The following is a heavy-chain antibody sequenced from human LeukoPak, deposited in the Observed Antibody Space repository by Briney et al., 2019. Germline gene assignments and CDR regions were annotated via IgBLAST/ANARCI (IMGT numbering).Heavy chain of an antibody. Sequence: ASVKVSCKASGYTFTSYDINWVRQATGQGLEWMGWMNPNSGNTGYAQKFQGRVTMTRNTSISTAYMELSSLRSEDTAVYYCARGFSFTSEMVTQFYYYYYMDVWGKGTTVTVSS. J-gene: IGHJ6*03. CDR2: MNPNSGNT. CDR1: GYTFTSYD. V-gene: IGHV1-8*01. D-gene: IGHD5-24*01. CDR3: ARGFSFTSEMVTQFYYYYYMDV.